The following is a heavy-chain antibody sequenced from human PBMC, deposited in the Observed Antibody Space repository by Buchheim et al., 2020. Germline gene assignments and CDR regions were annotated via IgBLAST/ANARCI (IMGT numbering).Heavy chain of an antibody. J-gene: IGHJ5*02. CDR1: GGSISSGSYY. Sequence: QVQLQESGPGLVKPSQTLSLTCTVSGGSISSGSYYWSWIRQPAGKGLEWIGSIYTSGRTKYNPSLKSRVTLSVDTSKNQFSLKLSSVTAADTAVYYCAREGTTIAGRPWFDPWGQGTL. V-gene: IGHV4-61*02. CDR3: AREGTTIAGRPWFDP. D-gene: IGHD6-6*01. CDR2: IYTSGRT.